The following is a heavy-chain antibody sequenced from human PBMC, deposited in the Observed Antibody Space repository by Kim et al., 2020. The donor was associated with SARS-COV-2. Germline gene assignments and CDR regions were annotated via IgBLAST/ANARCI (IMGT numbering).Heavy chain of an antibody. CDR2: VKQDGSER. Sequence: GSLRLSCAASGFTFSSYWMSWVRQAPGKGLEWVANVKQDGSERNYVDSVKGRFTISRDNAKNSLYLQMDSLRAEDTAVYYCARGSGSYYIHWGQGTLVT. J-gene: IGHJ1*01. V-gene: IGHV3-7*01. CDR3: ARGSGSYYIH. CDR1: GFTFSSYW. D-gene: IGHD3-10*01.